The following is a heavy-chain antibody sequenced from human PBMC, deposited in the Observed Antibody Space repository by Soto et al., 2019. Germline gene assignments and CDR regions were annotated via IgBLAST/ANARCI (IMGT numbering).Heavy chain of an antibody. CDR1: GFSFSSYG. V-gene: IGHV3-30*18. J-gene: IGHJ4*02. CDR2: ISYDVTNK. Sequence: QVQLVESGGGVVQPGRSLRLSCAASGFSFSSYGMHWVRQAPGKGLEWVAVISYDVTNKYYADSVKGRFTISRDNSKNTLYLQMNSLRAEDTAVYYCAKDLRIAVAGTDYFDSWGQGTPVTVSS. CDR3: AKDLRIAVAGTDYFDS. D-gene: IGHD6-19*01.